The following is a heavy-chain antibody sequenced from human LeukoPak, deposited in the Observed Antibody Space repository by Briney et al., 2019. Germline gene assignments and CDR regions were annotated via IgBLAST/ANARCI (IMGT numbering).Heavy chain of an antibody. Sequence: GGSLRLSCAASGFTFSSFAMTWGRQAPGKGLECVSSISSDGGRTHYADSVKGRFTISRDNSKSTLYLQMDSLRAEDTAVYYCAKLGKYSGYDFASWFDPWGQGTLVTVSS. CDR2: ISSDGGRT. J-gene: IGHJ5*02. CDR3: AKLGKYSGYDFASWFDP. V-gene: IGHV3-23*01. CDR1: GFTFSSFA. D-gene: IGHD5-12*01.